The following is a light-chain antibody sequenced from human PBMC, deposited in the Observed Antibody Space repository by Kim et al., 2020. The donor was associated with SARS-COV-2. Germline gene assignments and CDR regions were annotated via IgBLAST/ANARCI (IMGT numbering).Light chain of an antibody. V-gene: IGLV3-1*01. J-gene: IGLJ2*01. CDR3: QAWAPSTVV. CDR1: KLGDKY. CDR2: QDS. Sequence: SYELTQPPSVSVSPGQTASITCSGDKLGDKYACWYQQKPGQSPVLVIYQDSKRPSGIPERFSGSNSGNTATLTLSGTQAMDEADYYCQAWAPSTVVFGG.